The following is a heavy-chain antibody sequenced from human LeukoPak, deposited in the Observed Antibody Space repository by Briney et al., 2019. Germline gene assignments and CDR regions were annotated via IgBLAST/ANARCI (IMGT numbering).Heavy chain of an antibody. J-gene: IGHJ5*02. CDR1: GYTFTSYG. CDR2: ISAYNGNT. CDR3: ARDTSVGITMVQGKNWFDP. V-gene: IGHV1-18*01. D-gene: IGHD3-10*01. Sequence: GASVKVSCKASGYTFTSYGISWVRQAPGQGLEWMGWISAYNGNTNYAQKLQGRVTMTTDTSTSTAYMELRSLRSDDTAVYYCARDTSVGITMVQGKNWFDPWGQGTLVTVSS.